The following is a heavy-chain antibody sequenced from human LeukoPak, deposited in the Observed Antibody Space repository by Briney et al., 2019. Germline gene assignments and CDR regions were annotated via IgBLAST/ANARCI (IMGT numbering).Heavy chain of an antibody. CDR2: INPNSGGS. V-gene: IGHV1-2*02. D-gene: IGHD3-10*01. CDR3: ARDVGPAQGGGFAP. Sequence: ASVKVSCKASGYTFTAYHLQWVRQAPGQGLEWMGWINPNSGGSNSDQKFQGRVTMTSDTSTSTAYMVLSRVTSDDTAVYFCARDVGPAQGGGFAPWGQGTLVTVSS. CDR1: GYTFTAYH. J-gene: IGHJ5*02.